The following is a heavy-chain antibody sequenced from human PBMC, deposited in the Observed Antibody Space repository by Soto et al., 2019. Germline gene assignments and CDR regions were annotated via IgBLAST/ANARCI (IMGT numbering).Heavy chain of an antibody. CDR3: ARGRFRVVGEY. CDR2: INHSGST. Sequence: SETLSLTCAVYGGSFSGYYWSWIRQPPGKGLEWIGEINHSGSTNYNPSLKSRVTISVDTSKNQFSLKLSSVTAADTAVYYCARGRFRVVGEYWGQGTLVTVSS. D-gene: IGHD3-16*01. CDR1: GGSFSGYY. V-gene: IGHV4-34*01. J-gene: IGHJ4*02.